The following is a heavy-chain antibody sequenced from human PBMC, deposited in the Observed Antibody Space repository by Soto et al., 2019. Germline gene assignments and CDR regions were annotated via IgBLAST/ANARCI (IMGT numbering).Heavy chain of an antibody. CDR1: GYTFTSYG. CDR3: ARDRIAARFRYGMDV. J-gene: IGHJ6*02. V-gene: IGHV1-18*04. D-gene: IGHD6-13*01. CDR2: ISAYNGNT. Sequence: ASVKVSCQASGYTFTSYGISWVRQAPGQGLEWMGWISAYNGNTNYAQKLQGRVTMTTDTSTSTAYMELRSLRSDDTAVYYCARDRIAARFRYGMDVWGQGTTVTVSS.